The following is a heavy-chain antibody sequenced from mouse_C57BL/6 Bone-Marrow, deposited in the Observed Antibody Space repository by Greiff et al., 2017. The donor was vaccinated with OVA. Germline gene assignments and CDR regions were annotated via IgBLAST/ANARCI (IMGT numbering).Heavy chain of an antibody. D-gene: IGHD1-1*01. CDR2: IYIGNGYT. J-gene: IGHJ3*01. CDR1: GYTFTSYG. V-gene: IGHV1-58*01. Sequence: EVKLMESGAELVRPGSSVKMSCKTSGYTFTSYGINWVKQRPGQGLEWIGYIYIGNGYTEYNEKFKGKATLTSDTSSSTAYMQLSSLTSEDSAIYFCASWAYYGSSSLWFAYWGQGTLVTVSA. CDR3: ASWAYYGSSSLWFAY.